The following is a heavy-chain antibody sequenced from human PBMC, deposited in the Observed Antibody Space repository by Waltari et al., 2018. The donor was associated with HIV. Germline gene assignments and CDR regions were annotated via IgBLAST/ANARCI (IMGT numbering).Heavy chain of an antibody. CDR3: ARDGGARYSSGYYPGDY. J-gene: IGHJ4*02. V-gene: IGHV1-18*01. CDR2: IRADNGNT. CDR1: GYTFTSYG. Sequence: QVLLEQSGAEVKKPGASVKVSCKASGYTFTSYGISWVRQAPGQGLEWRGWIRADNGNTNYAQKLQGRVAMTTDASTSTAYMELRSLRSDDTAVYYCARDGGARYSSGYYPGDYWGQGTLVTVSS. D-gene: IGHD3-22*01.